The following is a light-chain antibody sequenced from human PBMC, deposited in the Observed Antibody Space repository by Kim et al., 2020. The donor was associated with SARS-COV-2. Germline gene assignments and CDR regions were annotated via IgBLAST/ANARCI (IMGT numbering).Light chain of an antibody. CDR2: EVS. Sequence: QSALTQPASVSGFPGQSITISCTGTSSDIGDYNYVSWYQQHPGKAPKLMIYEVSNRPSGVSNRFSGSKSGNTASLTISGLQAEDEADYYCSSYTSSSTRVFGGGTQLTVL. V-gene: IGLV2-14*01. CDR3: SSYTSSSTRV. CDR1: SSDIGDYNY. J-gene: IGLJ3*02.